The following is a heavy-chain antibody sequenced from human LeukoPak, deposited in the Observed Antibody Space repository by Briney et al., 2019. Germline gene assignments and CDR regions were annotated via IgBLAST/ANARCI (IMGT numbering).Heavy chain of an antibody. J-gene: IGHJ4*02. Sequence: PSETLSLTCTVSGGSISSSSYYWGWIRQPPGKGLEWIGSIYYSGSTYYNPSLKSRVTISVDTSKNQFSLKLSSVTAADTAVYYCASSASHHYGSGSYYHPLDYWGQGTLVTVFS. CDR1: GGSISSSSYY. CDR2: IYYSGST. D-gene: IGHD3-10*01. V-gene: IGHV4-39*07. CDR3: ASSASHHYGSGSYYHPLDY.